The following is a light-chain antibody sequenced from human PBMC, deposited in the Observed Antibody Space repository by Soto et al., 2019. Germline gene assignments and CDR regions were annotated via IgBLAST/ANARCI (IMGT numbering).Light chain of an antibody. CDR2: GNS. Sequence: QSVLTQPPSVSGAPGQRATISCTGSSSNIGAHYDVHWYQQLPGTAPKLLIYGNSNRPSGVPDRFSGSKSGTSASLAITGLQAEDEADYYCQSYDNSLSVYVFGTGTKVTVL. CDR1: SSNIGAHYD. CDR3: QSYDNSLSVYV. J-gene: IGLJ1*01. V-gene: IGLV1-40*01.